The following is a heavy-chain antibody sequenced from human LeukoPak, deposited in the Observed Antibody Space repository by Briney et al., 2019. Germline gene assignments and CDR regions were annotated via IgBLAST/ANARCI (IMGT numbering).Heavy chain of an antibody. D-gene: IGHD6-13*01. CDR1: GFTFSSRW. J-gene: IGHJ4*02. V-gene: IGHV3-74*01. CDR2: INSGGSSA. Sequence: GGSLRLSCAASGFTFSSRWIHWVRQAPGKGLVWVSRINSGGSSASYADSVKGRFTISRDNAQDTLYLQMNSLRAEDTAVYYCARGGGIAAAGTYFFDYWGQGTLVTVSS. CDR3: ARGGGIAAAGTYFFDY.